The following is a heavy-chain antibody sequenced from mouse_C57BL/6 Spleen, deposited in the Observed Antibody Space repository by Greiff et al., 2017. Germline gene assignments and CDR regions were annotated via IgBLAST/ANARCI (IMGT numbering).Heavy chain of an antibody. CDR1: GYAFSSSW. CDR3: ARQTARAMDY. J-gene: IGHJ4*01. Sequence: VQLQQSGPELVKPGASVKISCKASGYAFSSSWMNWVKQRPGKGLEWIGRIYPGDGDTNYNGKFKGKATLTADKSSSTAYMQLSSLTSEDSAVYFCARQTARAMDYWGQGTSVTVSS. D-gene: IGHD3-3*01. CDR2: IYPGDGDT. V-gene: IGHV1-82*01.